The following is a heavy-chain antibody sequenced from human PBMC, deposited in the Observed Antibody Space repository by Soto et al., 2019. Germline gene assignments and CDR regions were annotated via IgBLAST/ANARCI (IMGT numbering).Heavy chain of an antibody. J-gene: IGHJ6*02. V-gene: IGHV3-15*01. CDR3: TTDSADIVVVPAPFGMDV. CDR1: GMTFSKAR. CDR2: IKSITDGGTT. Sequence: SLRRSCAAPGMTFSKARLTWVRQAPGKGLEWVGRIKSITDGGTTDYAAPVKGRFTISRDDSKDTLYLQMNNLRTEDTAVYHCTTDSADIVVVPAPFGMDVWGQGATVTVSS. D-gene: IGHD2-2*01.